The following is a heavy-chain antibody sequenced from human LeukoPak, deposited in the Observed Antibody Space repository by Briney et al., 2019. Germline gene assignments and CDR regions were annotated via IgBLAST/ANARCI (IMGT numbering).Heavy chain of an antibody. V-gene: IGHV3-23*01. D-gene: IGHD4-17*01. CDR2: ISGSGGDT. CDR3: AKDSDYGDPWYCDS. Sequence: GGSLRLSCAASGFTFDVYAMSWVRQAPGKGLEWVSSISGSGGDTYYADSVKGRFTISRDSSKNTLYLQMNRLRAEDTAVYYCAKDSDYGDPWYCDSWGQGTLVTVSS. CDR1: GFTFDVYA. J-gene: IGHJ4*02.